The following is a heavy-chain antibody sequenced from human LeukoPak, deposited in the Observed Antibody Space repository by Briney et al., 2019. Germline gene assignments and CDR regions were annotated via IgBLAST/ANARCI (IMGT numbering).Heavy chain of an antibody. CDR1: GFTFSSYE. V-gene: IGHV3-15*01. Sequence: GGSLRLSCAASGFTFSSYEMNWVRQAPGKGLEWVGRIKSKTDGGTTDYAAPVKGRFTISRDDSKNTLYLQMNSLKTEDTAVYYCTTETTYYYDRSSRFDPWGQGTLVTVSS. CDR2: IKSKTDGGTT. CDR3: TTETTYYYDRSSRFDP. J-gene: IGHJ5*02. D-gene: IGHD3-22*01.